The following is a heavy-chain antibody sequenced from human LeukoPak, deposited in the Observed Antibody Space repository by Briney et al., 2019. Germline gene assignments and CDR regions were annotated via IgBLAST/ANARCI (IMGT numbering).Heavy chain of an antibody. CDR2: IIPIFGTA. J-gene: IGHJ6*03. V-gene: IGHV1-69*01. Sequence: SVKVSCKASGGTFSSYAISWVRQATGQGLEWMGGIIPIFGTANYAQKFQGRVTITADESTSTAYMELSSLRSEDTAVYYCARVGIVVVPAAGYYYYYMDVWGKGTTVTVSS. CDR3: ARVGIVVVPAAGYYYYYMDV. CDR1: GGTFSSYA. D-gene: IGHD2-2*01.